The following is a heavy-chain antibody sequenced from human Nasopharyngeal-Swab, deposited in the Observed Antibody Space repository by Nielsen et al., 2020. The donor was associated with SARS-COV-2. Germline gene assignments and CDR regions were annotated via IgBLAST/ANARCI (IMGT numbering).Heavy chain of an antibody. V-gene: IGHV3-53*01. CDR3: ARDWEDYYGMDV. CDR1: GFTVSSNY. Sequence: GESLKISCAASGFTVSSNYMSWVRQAPGKGLEWVSVIYSGGSTYYADSVKGRFTISRDNSKNTLYLQMNSLRAEGTAVYYCARDWEDYYGMDVWGQGTTVTVSS. J-gene: IGHJ6*02. D-gene: IGHD1-26*01. CDR2: IYSGGST.